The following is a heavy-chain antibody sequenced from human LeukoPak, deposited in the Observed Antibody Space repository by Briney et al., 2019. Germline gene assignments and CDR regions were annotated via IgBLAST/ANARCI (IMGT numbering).Heavy chain of an antibody. CDR1: GGSISSSSYY. D-gene: IGHD3-3*01. CDR3: ARHVGEHDFWSGYSYNWFDP. Sequence: SETLSLTCTVSGGSISSSSYYWGWIRQPPGKGLEWIGSIYYSGSTYYNPSLKSRVTISVDTSKNQFSLKLSSVTAADTAVYYCARHVGEHDFWSGYSYNWFDPWGQGTLVTVSS. J-gene: IGHJ5*02. V-gene: IGHV4-39*01. CDR2: IYYSGST.